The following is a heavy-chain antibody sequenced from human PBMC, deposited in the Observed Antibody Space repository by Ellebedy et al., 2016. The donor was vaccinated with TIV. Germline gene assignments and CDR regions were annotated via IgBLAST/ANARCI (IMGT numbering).Heavy chain of an antibody. D-gene: IGHD2-15*01. V-gene: IGHV3-21*01. CDR2: ISSNSSYI. CDR1: GFTFSSYS. J-gene: IGHJ4*02. Sequence: GESLKISCAASGFTFSSYSMNWVRQAPGKGLEWVSSISSNSSYIYDADSVKGRFTISRDNAKKSLYLQMNSLSAGDTAVYYCARRRGRHAGGYFDYWGQGTLVTVSS. CDR3: ARRRGRHAGGYFDY.